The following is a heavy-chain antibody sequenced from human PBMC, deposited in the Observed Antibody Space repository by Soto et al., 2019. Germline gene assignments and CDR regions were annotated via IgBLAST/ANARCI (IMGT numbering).Heavy chain of an antibody. D-gene: IGHD6-19*01. CDR1: GDSIRSSSY. CDR3: ARHVNLPLAGTGFDS. CDR2: IYSTGNT. J-gene: IGHJ4*02. Sequence: PSETLSLTCTVSGDSIRSSSYWGWIRQPPGKGLEWIGSIYSTGNTYYNPSLNSQVTISVDTPKNQFSLNVISVTAADTAVYYCARHVNLPLAGTGFDSWGRGTLVTVSS. V-gene: IGHV4-39*01.